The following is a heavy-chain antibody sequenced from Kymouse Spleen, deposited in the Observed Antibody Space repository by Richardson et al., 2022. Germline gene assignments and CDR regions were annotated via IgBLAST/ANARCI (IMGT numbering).Heavy chain of an antibody. CDR3: ARGTMVRGVIITIGFDY. CDR2: INHSGST. Sequence: QVQLQQWGAGLLKPSETLSLTCAVYGGSFSGYYWSWIRQPPGKGLEWIGEINHSGSTNYNPSLKSRVTISVDTSKNQFSLKLSSVTAADTAVYYCARGTMVRGVIITIGFDYWGQGTLVTVSS. J-gene: IGHJ4*02. D-gene: IGHD3-10*01. V-gene: IGHV4-34*01. CDR1: GGSFSGYY.